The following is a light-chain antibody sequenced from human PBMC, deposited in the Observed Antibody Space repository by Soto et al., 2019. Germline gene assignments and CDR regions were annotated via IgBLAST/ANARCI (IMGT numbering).Light chain of an antibody. CDR1: QSISSW. CDR3: QQYNSYLYT. J-gene: IGKJ2*01. CDR2: DGS. Sequence: DIQMTQSPSTLSASVGDRVTITCRASQSISSWLAWYQQKPGKAPKLLIYDGSSLESGVPSRFSGSGSGTEFTLTISSLQPDDFATYYCQQYNSYLYTFGQGTKLEIK. V-gene: IGKV1-5*01.